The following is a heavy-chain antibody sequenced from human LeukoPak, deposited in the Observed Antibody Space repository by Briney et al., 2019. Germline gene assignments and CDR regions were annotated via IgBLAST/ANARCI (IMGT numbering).Heavy chain of an antibody. CDR2: ISGDGGT. V-gene: IGHV3-23*01. CDR3: ARYCGAASCYSGFDY. D-gene: IGHD2-15*01. Sequence: PGGSLRLSCAASGFTFGSYVMSWVRQAPGKGPEWVSAISGDGGTYYADSVKGRFTISRDNSKNTLYLQMNSLGGEDTALYYCARYCGAASCYSGFDYCGHGTRVSVAS. J-gene: IGHJ4*01. CDR1: GFTFGSYV.